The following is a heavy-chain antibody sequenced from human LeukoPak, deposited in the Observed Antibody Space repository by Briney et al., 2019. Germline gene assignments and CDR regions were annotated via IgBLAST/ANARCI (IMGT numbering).Heavy chain of an antibody. V-gene: IGHV1-46*02. D-gene: IGHD4-17*01. CDR3: ARPYYGDDLDV. J-gene: IGHJ6*02. CDR2: INPSRGDT. CDR1: GNTVNNNY. Sequence: GASVKVSCKASGNTVNNNYMHWVRQAPGQGLEWMGIINPSRGDTIYAQKFQGRVTMTRDTSTSTVYTELSSLRSEDTAVYYCARPYYGDDLDVWGQGTTVTVSS.